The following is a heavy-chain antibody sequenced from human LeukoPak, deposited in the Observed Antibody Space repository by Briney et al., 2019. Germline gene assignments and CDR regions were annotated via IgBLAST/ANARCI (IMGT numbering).Heavy chain of an antibody. CDR3: ARGGSYCSGATCYSYYYMDV. Sequence: GGSLRLSCVASGFSFSSYEMNWVRQAPGKGLEWVSYISSSSNTKYYADSVKGRFTISRDNAKNSLYLQMNSLRVDDTALYYCARGGSYCSGATCYSYYYMDVWGKGTTVTISS. V-gene: IGHV3-48*03. CDR1: GFSFSSYE. CDR2: ISSSSNTK. J-gene: IGHJ6*03. D-gene: IGHD2-15*01.